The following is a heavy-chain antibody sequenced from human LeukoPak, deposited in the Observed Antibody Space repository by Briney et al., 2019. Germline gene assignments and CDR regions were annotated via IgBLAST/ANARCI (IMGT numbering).Heavy chain of an antibody. CDR3: ARVGMNGGGYFDY. D-gene: IGHD3-16*01. CDR2: ISSGSSYI. V-gene: IGHV3-21*01. Sequence: GGSLRLSCAASRFTFSSYSMNWGRQAPGKGLEWVSSISSGSSYIYYADSVKGRFTISRDNAKNSLYLQMNSLRAEDTAVYYCARVGMNGGGYFDYWGQGTLVTVSS. CDR1: RFTFSSYS. J-gene: IGHJ4*02.